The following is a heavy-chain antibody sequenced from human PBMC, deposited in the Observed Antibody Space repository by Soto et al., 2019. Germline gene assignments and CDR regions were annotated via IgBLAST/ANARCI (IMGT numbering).Heavy chain of an antibody. V-gene: IGHV3-53*01. J-gene: IGHJ5*02. Sequence: EVQLVESGGGLIQPGGSLRVSCAASGFTVSSNYMSWVRLAPGTGLEWVSVIYSGGDTYYADSVKGRFTISRDNSKNTLYLQMNSLRAEDTAVYYCARAGVDTIWRFDPWGQGTLVTVSS. CDR1: GFTVSSNY. CDR3: ARAGVDTIWRFDP. CDR2: IYSGGDT. D-gene: IGHD5-12*01.